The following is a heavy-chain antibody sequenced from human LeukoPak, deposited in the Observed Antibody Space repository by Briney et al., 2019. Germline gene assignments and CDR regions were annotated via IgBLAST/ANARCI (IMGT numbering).Heavy chain of an antibody. CDR1: GGSISSYY. CDR3: ARQLVDSDYYFDY. D-gene: IGHD3-9*01. V-gene: IGHV4-39*01. CDR2: IYYSGST. Sequence: SETLSLTCTVSGGSISSYYWGWIRQPPGKGLEWIGSIYYSGSTYYNPSLKSRVTISVDTSKNQFSLKLSSVTAADTAVYYCARQLVDSDYYFDYWGQGTLVTVSS. J-gene: IGHJ4*02.